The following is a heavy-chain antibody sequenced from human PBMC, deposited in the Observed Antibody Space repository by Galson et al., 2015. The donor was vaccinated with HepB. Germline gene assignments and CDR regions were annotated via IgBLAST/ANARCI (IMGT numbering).Heavy chain of an antibody. J-gene: IGHJ3*02. D-gene: IGHD1-26*01. CDR2: IYPGDSDT. V-gene: IGHV5-51*01. CDR3: ARLSDSGSYYVGPDNSFDI. Sequence: QSGAEVKKPGESLKISCKGSGYSFTSYWIGWVRQMPGKGLEWMGIIYPGDSDTRYSPSFQGQVTISADKSISTAYLQRSSLKASDTAMYYCARLSDSGSYYVGPDNSFDIWGQGTMVTVSS. CDR1: GYSFTSYW.